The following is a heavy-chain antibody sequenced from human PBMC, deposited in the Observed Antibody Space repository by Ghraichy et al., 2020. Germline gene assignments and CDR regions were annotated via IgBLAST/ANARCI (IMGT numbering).Heavy chain of an antibody. J-gene: IGHJ5*02. V-gene: IGHV3-23*01. D-gene: IGHD6-13*01. CDR2: ISSSGGST. CDR3: AKSAFPYTSSWYSWFDP. Sequence: GGSLRLSCAASGFTFSTYAMSWARQAPVKGLEWVSAISSSGGSTYYTDSVKGRFTISRDNSKNTLYLQMNSLRAEDTAVYYCAKSAFPYTSSWYSWFDPWGQGTLVTVSS. CDR1: GFTFSTYA.